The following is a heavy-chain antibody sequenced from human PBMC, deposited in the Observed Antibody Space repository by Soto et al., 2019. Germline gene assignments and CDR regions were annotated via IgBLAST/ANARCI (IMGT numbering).Heavy chain of an antibody. CDR2: IYSGGST. J-gene: IGHJ6*02. CDR3: ARSYDFWSFYLATDMDYYGIDV. V-gene: IGHV3-53*01. CDR1: GFTVSSNY. Sequence: GGSLRLACAASGFTVSSNYMSWVRQAPGKGLEWVSVIYSGGSTYYADSVKGRFTISRDNSKNTLYLQMNSLRAEDTAVYYCARSYDFWSFYLATDMDYYGIDVRAQRTTDTGSS. D-gene: IGHD3-3*01.